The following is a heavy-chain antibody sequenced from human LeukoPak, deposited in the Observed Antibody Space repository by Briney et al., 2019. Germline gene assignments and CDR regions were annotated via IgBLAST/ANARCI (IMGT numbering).Heavy chain of an antibody. CDR1: GGSISSYY. CDR3: ARWTRYCSSTSCYPSWFDP. V-gene: IGHV4-59*06. CDR2: IYYSGST. Sequence: PSETLSLTCTVSGGSISSYYWSWIRQHPGKGLEWIGYIYYSGSTYYNPSLKSRVTISADTSKNQFSLKLSSVTAADTAVYYCARWTRYCSSTSCYPSWFDPWGQGTLVTVSS. J-gene: IGHJ5*02. D-gene: IGHD2-2*01.